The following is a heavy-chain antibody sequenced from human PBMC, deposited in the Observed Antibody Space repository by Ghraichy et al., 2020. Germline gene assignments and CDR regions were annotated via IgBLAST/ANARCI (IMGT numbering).Heavy chain of an antibody. CDR2: INPNSGGT. Sequence: ASVKVSCKASGYTFTGYYMHWVRQAPGQGLEWMGWINPNSGGTNYAQKFQGRVTMTRDTSISTAYMELSRLRSDDTAVYYCARWGIFGVVMPSNGMDVWGQGTTVTVSS. J-gene: IGHJ6*02. D-gene: IGHD3-3*01. CDR1: GYTFTGYY. CDR3: ARWGIFGVVMPSNGMDV. V-gene: IGHV1-2*02.